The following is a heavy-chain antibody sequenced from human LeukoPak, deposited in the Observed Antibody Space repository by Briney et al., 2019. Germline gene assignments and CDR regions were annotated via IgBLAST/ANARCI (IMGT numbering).Heavy chain of an antibody. J-gene: IGHJ5*02. V-gene: IGHV3-23*01. D-gene: IGHD5-12*01. CDR3: AAYRGYSGYDP. Sequence: GGSLRLSCAASGFTFSSYAMAWVRRAPGKGLEWVSAMSASSSSTNYADSVKGRFTISRDNAKNTLYLQMDSLRAEDTAVYYCAAYRGYSGYDPWGQGTLVTVSS. CDR2: MSASSSST. CDR1: GFTFSSYA.